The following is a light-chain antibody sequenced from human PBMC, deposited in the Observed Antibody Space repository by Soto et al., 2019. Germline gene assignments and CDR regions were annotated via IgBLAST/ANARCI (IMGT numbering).Light chain of an antibody. V-gene: IGKV1-9*01. CDR2: TAS. CDR3: QQVNSYPLT. CDR1: HGISSY. J-gene: IGKJ4*01. Sequence: IQLTQSPSSLSSSVGDRVTITCRASHGISSYLAWYQQKPGKAPKLLISTASTLQSGVPSRFSGSVSGTEFTLTISSLQPEDFATFYCQQVNSYPLTFGGGTKVEIK.